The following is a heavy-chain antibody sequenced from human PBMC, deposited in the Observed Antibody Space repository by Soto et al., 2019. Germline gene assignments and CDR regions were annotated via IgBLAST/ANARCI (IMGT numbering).Heavy chain of an antibody. CDR2: IYHSGSS. V-gene: IGHV4-4*02. Sequence: SETLSLTCAVSSGSISSSNWWSWVRQPPGKGLEWIGEIYHSGSSNYNPSLKSRVTISVDKSKNQFSLKLSSVTAADTAVYYCASRNVWLVREYWGQGTLVTVSS. CDR3: ASRNVWLVREY. D-gene: IGHD6-19*01. J-gene: IGHJ4*02. CDR1: SGSISSSNW.